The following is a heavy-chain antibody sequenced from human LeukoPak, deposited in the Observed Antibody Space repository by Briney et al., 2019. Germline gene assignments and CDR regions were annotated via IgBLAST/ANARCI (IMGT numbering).Heavy chain of an antibody. V-gene: IGHV3-33*01. J-gene: IGHJ4*02. CDR2: IWYDGSNK. CDR3: ARYDYATNIDY. D-gene: IGHD4-17*01. CDR1: GFTFSNYG. Sequence: GGSLRLSCAASGFTFSNYGMHWVRQAPGKGLEWVAVIWYDGSNKYYADSVKGRFTISRDNSKNTLYRQMNSLRAEDTAVYYWARYDYATNIDYWGQGTLCTVSS.